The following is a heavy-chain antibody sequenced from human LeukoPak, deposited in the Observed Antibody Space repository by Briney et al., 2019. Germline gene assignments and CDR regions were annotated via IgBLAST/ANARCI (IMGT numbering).Heavy chain of an antibody. J-gene: IGHJ4*02. D-gene: IGHD4-23*01. CDR1: GFTFTTYG. V-gene: IGHV3-21*01. CDR3: ARDSRATVITPVDY. CDR2: ISSSSGYI. Sequence: GGSLRLSCAASGFTFTTYGMHWVRQAPGKGLEWVSSISSSSGYIHYADSVKGRFTISRDNAKNSLYLQMNSLRAEDTAVYYCARDSRATVITPVDYWGQGTLVTVSS.